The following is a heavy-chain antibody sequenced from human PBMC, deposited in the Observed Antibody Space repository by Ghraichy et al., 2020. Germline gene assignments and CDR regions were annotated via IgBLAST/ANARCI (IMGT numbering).Heavy chain of an antibody. D-gene: IGHD5-18*01. Sequence: SGPTLVKPTQTLTLTCTFSGFSLTTSGVGVGWIRQPPGKALEWLALIYWDDDKRYSPSLKSRLTITKDTSKTQVVLTMTNMDPVDTATYYCAHRYSYGYTFDYWGQGTLVTVSS. CDR1: GFSLTTSGVG. J-gene: IGHJ4*02. V-gene: IGHV2-5*02. CDR2: IYWDDDK. CDR3: AHRYSYGYTFDY.